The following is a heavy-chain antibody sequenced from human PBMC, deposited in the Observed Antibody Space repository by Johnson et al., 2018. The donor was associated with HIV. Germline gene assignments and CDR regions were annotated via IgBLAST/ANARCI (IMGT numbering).Heavy chain of an antibody. V-gene: IGHV3-74*02. J-gene: IGHJ3*02. CDR1: GFSVSSNY. CDR2: ISVDVTDT. Sequence: VQLVESGGGLVQPGGSLRLSCAASGFSVSSNYMNWVRQAPGKGLFWVARISVDVTDTAYADSVKGRFTITRDNAENTLYLQMNSLRAEDTAVYYCARPVTGTNIFDMWGQGTMVTVSS. CDR3: ARPVTGTNIFDM. D-gene: IGHD1-7*01.